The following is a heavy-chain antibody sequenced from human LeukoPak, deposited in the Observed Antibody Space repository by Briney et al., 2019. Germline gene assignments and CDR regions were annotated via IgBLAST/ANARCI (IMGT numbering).Heavy chain of an antibody. Sequence: ASVKVSCKASGYTFTGYYMHWVRQAPGQGLEWMGWINAANGNTKYSQKFQGRVTITRDTSASTAYMELSSLRSEDTAVYYCARAPSWGDYVWGSYRYFDDWGQGTLVTVSS. D-gene: IGHD3-16*02. CDR1: GYTFTGYY. CDR2: INAANGNT. CDR3: ARAPSWGDYVWGSYRYFDD. J-gene: IGHJ4*02. V-gene: IGHV1-3*01.